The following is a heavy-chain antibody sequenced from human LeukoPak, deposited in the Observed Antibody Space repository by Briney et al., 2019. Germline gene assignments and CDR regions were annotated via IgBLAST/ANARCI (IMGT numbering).Heavy chain of an antibody. D-gene: IGHD3-22*01. V-gene: IGHV4-59*12. CDR2: IYYSGST. CDR1: GGSISSYH. Sequence: SETLSLTCTVSGGSISSYHWSWVRQPPGKGLEGIGYIYYSGSTNYNPSPKSRVTISVDTSKNQFSLKLSSVTAADTAVYYCARGPRRGYYDSSGYSGHAFDIWGQGTMVTVSS. J-gene: IGHJ3*02. CDR3: ARGPRRGYYDSSGYSGHAFDI.